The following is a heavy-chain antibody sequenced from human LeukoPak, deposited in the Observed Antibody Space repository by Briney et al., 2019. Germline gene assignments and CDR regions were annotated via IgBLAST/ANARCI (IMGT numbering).Heavy chain of an antibody. D-gene: IGHD2-8*01. Sequence: SETLSLTCTVSGGSITISSYYWGWIRQPPGKGLEWIGSIYYSGSTYYNPSLKSRVTISVDTSKNQFSLKLSSVTAADTAVYYCAAYRDCTNGVCGLGLFDYWGQGTLVTVSS. V-gene: IGHV4-39*01. J-gene: IGHJ4*02. CDR1: GGSITISSYY. CDR2: IYYSGST. CDR3: AAYRDCTNGVCGLGLFDY.